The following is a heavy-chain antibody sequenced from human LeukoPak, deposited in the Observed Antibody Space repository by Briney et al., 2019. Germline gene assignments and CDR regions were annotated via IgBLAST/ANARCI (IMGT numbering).Heavy chain of an antibody. Sequence: GGSLRVSCAAPGFTFSNAWMSWVRQTPGKGLEWVGRIKSKTDGGTTDYAAPVKGRFTISRDDSKNTLYLQMNSPKTEDTAVYYCTTDPLVVLDYWGQGTLVTVSS. CDR1: GFTFSNAW. J-gene: IGHJ4*02. D-gene: IGHD3-22*01. V-gene: IGHV3-15*01. CDR2: IKSKTDGGTT. CDR3: TTDPLVVLDY.